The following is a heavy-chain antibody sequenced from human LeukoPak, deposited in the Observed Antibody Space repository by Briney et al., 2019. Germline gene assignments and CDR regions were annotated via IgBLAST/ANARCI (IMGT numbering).Heavy chain of an antibody. CDR2: MNPNIGNK. Sequence: ASVKVSCKASGYTFTIYDINWVRQATGQGREWMGWMNPNIGNKGYAQKFQGTITMTRNTSISTAYMELSSLRSEDTAVYYCARGDPYQLLCNWGQGTLVTVSS. CDR3: ARGDPYQLLCN. CDR1: GYTFTIYD. D-gene: IGHD2-2*01. V-gene: IGHV1-8*01. J-gene: IGHJ4*02.